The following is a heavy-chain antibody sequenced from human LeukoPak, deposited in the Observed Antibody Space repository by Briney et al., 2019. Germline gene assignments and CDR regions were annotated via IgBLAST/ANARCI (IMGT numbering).Heavy chain of an antibody. CDR3: AKSKYYCSSTSCYYFDY. CDR1: GFTFSSYA. Sequence: GGSLRLSCAASGFTFSSYAMSWVRQAPGKGLEWVSAISGSGGSTYYADSVKGRFTISRDNSKNTLYLQMNSLRAEDTAVYYCAKSKYYCSSTSCYYFDYWGQGTLVTVSS. D-gene: IGHD2-2*01. V-gene: IGHV3-23*01. J-gene: IGHJ4*02. CDR2: ISGSGGST.